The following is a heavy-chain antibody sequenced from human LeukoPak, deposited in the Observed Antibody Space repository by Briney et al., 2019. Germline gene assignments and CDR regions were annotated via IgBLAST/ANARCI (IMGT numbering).Heavy chain of an antibody. D-gene: IGHD1-26*01. CDR2: IKQDGSEK. J-gene: IGHJ5*02. CDR1: GFTFSSYW. Sequence: GGSLRLSCAASGFTFSSYWMNWVRQAPGKGLEWVANIKQDGSEKYYVDSVKGRFTISRDNATNPPYLQMNSLRAEDTAVYYCARGLMGAYNWFDPWGQGTLVTVSS. CDR3: ARGLMGAYNWFDP. V-gene: IGHV3-7*01.